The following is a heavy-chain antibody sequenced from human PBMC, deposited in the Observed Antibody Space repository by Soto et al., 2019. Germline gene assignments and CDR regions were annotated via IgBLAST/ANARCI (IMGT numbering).Heavy chain of an antibody. V-gene: IGHV3-48*03. J-gene: IGHJ6*02. CDR3: ARDRVLYDILTGYSNHYYYYGMDV. CDR1: GFTFSSYE. Sequence: GGSLRLSCAASGFTFSSYEMNWVRQAPGKGLEWVSYISSSGSTIYYADSVKGRFTISRDNAKNSLYLQMNSLRAEDTAVYYCARDRVLYDILTGYSNHYYYYGMDVWGRGTTVTVSS. CDR2: ISSSGSTI. D-gene: IGHD3-9*01.